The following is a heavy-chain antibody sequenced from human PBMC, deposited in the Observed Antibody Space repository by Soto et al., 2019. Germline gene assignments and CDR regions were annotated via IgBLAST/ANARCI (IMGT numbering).Heavy chain of an antibody. CDR1: GGSISSSSYY. D-gene: IGHD3-9*01. J-gene: IGHJ4*02. V-gene: IGHV4-39*01. CDR2: IYYSGST. Sequence: SETLSLTCTVSGGSISSSSYYWGWIRQPPGKGLEWIGSIYYSGSTYYNPSLKSRVTISVDTSKNQFSLKLSSVTAADTAVYYCARRAALTYDILTGYYLCYFDYWGQGTLVTVSS. CDR3: ARRAALTYDILTGYYLCYFDY.